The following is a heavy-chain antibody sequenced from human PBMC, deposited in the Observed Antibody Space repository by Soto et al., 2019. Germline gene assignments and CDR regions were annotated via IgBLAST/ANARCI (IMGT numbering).Heavy chain of an antibody. V-gene: IGHV4-59*01. CDR3: VRWGRGFSGIGS. J-gene: IGHJ4*02. CDR2: IYSTGST. D-gene: IGHD1-26*01. Sequence: QVQLQESGPGLVKPSETLSLTCIVSDGSISSYYWSWIRQSPGKGLEWIGYIYSTGSTNYNPSLQSRLTISVDPSKNKFSLRLNSVTAADAAVFFCVRWGRGFSGIGSWGQGILVTVSS. CDR1: DGSISSYY.